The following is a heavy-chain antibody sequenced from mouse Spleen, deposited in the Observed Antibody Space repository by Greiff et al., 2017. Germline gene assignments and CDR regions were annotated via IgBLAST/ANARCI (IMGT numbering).Heavy chain of an antibody. Sequence: EVHLVESGGGLVKLGGSLKLSCAASGFTFSSYAMSWVRQTPEKRLEWVATISSGGGNTYYPDSVKGRFTISRDNAKNTLYLQMSSLKSEDTAMYYCARQGYGNYRGSFDVWGAGTTVTVSS. CDR2: ISSGGGNT. CDR3: ARQGYGNYRGSFDV. D-gene: IGHD2-10*02. V-gene: IGHV5-9-3*01. CDR1: GFTFSSYA. J-gene: IGHJ1*01.